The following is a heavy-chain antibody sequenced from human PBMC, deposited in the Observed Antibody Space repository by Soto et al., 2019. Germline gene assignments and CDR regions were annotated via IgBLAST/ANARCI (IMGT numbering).Heavy chain of an antibody. V-gene: IGHV4-34*01. CDR2: ISHDGGT. J-gene: IGHJ6*02. D-gene: IGHD3-10*01. Sequence: PSETLSLTCAFYGGSFDDFYWSWVRQSPGKGLEWVGEISHDGGTNYSPSLASRVSISVDTSKNQFSLHLRSVTAADTGLYYCARGQLVWYGDLTPYHRDMDVWGQGTMVTVSS. CDR3: ARGQLVWYGDLTPYHRDMDV. CDR1: GGSFDDFY.